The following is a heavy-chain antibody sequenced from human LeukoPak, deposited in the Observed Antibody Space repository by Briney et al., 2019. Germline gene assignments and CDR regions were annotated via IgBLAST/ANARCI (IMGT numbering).Heavy chain of an antibody. J-gene: IGHJ4*02. V-gene: IGHV3-9*01. CDR2: ISWNSGSI. D-gene: IGHD4-11*01. CDR1: GFTFDDYA. CDR3: ARDDYSKSNHD. Sequence: GGSLRLSCAASGFTFDDYAMHWVRQAPGKGLEWVSGISWNSGSIGYADSVKGRFTISRDNAKNSLYLQMNSLRAEDTALYYCARDDYSKSNHDWGQGTMVTVSS.